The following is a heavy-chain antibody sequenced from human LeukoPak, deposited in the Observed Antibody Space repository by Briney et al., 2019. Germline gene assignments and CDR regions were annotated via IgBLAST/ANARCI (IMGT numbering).Heavy chain of an antibody. D-gene: IGHD6-13*01. V-gene: IGHV3-23*01. Sequence: GGSLRLSCAASGFTFSSYAMSWVRQAPGKGLEWVSAISGSGGSTYYADSVKGRFTISRDNAKNSLFLQMNSLRAEDTAVYYCARAEYSSSWVKREAYYYYMDVWGKGTTVTVSS. J-gene: IGHJ6*03. CDR2: ISGSGGST. CDR1: GFTFSSYA. CDR3: ARAEYSSSWVKREAYYYYMDV.